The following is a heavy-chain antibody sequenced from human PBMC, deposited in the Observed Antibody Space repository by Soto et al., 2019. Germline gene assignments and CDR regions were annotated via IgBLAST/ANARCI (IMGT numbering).Heavy chain of an antibody. J-gene: IGHJ6*02. D-gene: IGHD2-2*01. Sequence: PGGSLRLSCAASGFTFSSYAMSWVRQAPGKGLEWVSAISGSGGSTYYADPVKGRFTISRDNSKNTLYLQMNSLRAEDTAVYYCAKARLYCSSTSCQRLYGMDVWGQGTTVTVSS. V-gene: IGHV3-23*01. CDR1: GFTFSSYA. CDR2: ISGSGGST. CDR3: AKARLYCSSTSCQRLYGMDV.